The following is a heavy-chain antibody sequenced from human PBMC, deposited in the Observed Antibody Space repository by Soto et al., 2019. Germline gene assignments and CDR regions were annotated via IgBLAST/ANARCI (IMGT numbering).Heavy chain of an antibody. CDR1: GLAFSTYW. CDR2: TKPDETET. Sequence: PGGSLRLSCTTSGLAFSTYWMAWVRQAPGKGLEWVGNTKPDETETYYADSVEGRFTISRDNAKNSLYLQMNSLRVGDTAVYYCATIGDVTFHYWGQGT. CDR3: ATIGDVTFHY. D-gene: IGHD4-4*01. J-gene: IGHJ4*02. V-gene: IGHV3-7*02.